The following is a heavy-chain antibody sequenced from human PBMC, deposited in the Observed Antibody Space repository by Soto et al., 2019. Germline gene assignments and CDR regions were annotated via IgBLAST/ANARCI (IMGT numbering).Heavy chain of an antibody. Sequence: SVKVSCKASGCTFSSYAISWVRQAPGQGLEWMGGIIPIFGTANYAQKFQGRVTITADKSTSTAYMELSSLRSEDTAVYYCAQSLDTAMVITLDYWGQGTLVTVSS. V-gene: IGHV1-69*06. CDR2: IIPIFGTA. D-gene: IGHD5-18*01. CDR3: AQSLDTAMVITLDY. J-gene: IGHJ4*02. CDR1: GCTFSSYA.